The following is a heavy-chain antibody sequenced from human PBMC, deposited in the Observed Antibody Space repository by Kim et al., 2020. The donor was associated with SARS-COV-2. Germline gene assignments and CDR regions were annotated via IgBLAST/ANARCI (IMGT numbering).Heavy chain of an antibody. D-gene: IGHD1-7*01. Sequence: SGPTLVNPTQTVTLTCTFSGFSISTSGMCVTWIRQSPGKALEWLARIDWDDDKYYNTSLKTRLTISKDTSRNQVVLIMTNVDPVDTSTYYCARLRGIGTTRSQSYRYYMDVWGKGTTVTVSS. CDR1: GFSISTSGMC. CDR3: ARLRGIGTTRSQSYRYYMDV. J-gene: IGHJ6*03. V-gene: IGHV2-70*11. CDR2: IDWDDDK.